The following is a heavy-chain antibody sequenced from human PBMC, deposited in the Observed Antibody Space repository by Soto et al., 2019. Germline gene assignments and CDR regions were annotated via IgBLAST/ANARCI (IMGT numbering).Heavy chain of an antibody. CDR3: AKDRGGSGWSTFDN. CDR1: GFTFSYFA. V-gene: IGHV3-23*01. D-gene: IGHD6-19*01. Sequence: EVQLLESGGGLVHPGGSLRLSCAASGFTFSYFAMSWVRQAPGKGLEWVSAISASGGNTYYADSVKGRFTISRDNSKNTLYLQMNSLGDEDTAVYYCAKDRGGSGWSTFDNWGQGTLVTVSS. CDR2: ISASGGNT. J-gene: IGHJ4*02.